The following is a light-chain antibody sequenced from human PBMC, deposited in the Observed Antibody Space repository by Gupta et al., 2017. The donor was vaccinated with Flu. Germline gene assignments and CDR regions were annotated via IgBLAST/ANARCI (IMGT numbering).Light chain of an antibody. J-gene: IGLJ1*01. CDR3: QVWDGTAVV. CDR2: RET. V-gene: IGLV3-9*01. Sequence: SYELTQAPSVSVALGQTARISCNGFDIGSKRVNWYQQKSGQAPLLVIYRETNRPSGIPERFSASNSGNTATLTISRAQVGDEADYYCQVWDGTAVVFATGTKVTVL. CDR1: DIGSKR.